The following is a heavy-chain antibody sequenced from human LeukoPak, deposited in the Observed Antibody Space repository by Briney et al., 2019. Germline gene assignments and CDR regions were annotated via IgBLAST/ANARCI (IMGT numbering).Heavy chain of an antibody. V-gene: IGHV4-4*09. Sequence: PSETLSLIRTASGAPISRFYWSWVRQPPGKGLEWVGDIYNGVPPFFNPPLKSRDTLSVDTPKTQFSLSMASVTAADTPVSYCVQTTGWPGFDYWGQGILVTVSS. CDR1: GAPISRFY. CDR2: IYNGVPP. CDR3: VQTTGWPGFDY. D-gene: IGHD1-14*01. J-gene: IGHJ4*02.